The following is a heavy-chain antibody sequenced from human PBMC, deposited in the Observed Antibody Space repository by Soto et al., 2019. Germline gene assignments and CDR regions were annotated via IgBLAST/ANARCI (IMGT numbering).Heavy chain of an antibody. CDR1: GFTFSSYA. D-gene: IGHD3-10*01. J-gene: IGHJ4*02. CDR3: AKVTYGAGSYSSLDY. V-gene: IGHV3-23*01. Sequence: GGSLRLSCAASGFTFSSYAMSWFRQAPGKGLEWVSVISGSGDSTYYADSVKGRFTISRDNSKNTLSLQMNSLRAEDTAVYYYAKVTYGAGSYSSLDYWGQGTLVTVSS. CDR2: ISGSGDST.